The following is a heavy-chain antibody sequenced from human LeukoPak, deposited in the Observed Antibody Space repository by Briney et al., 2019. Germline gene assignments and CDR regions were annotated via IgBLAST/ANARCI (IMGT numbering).Heavy chain of an antibody. CDR1: GFTFSNAW. J-gene: IGHJ4*02. D-gene: IGHD1-26*01. CDR3: TTDIFVGATCVC. V-gene: IGHV3-15*01. CDR2: IKSKTNGGTT. Sequence: GGSLRLSCAASGFTFSNAWMTWVRQAPGKGLEWVGRIKSKTNGGTTDYAAPVRGRFTISRDDSKNTLYWQMNRLKNEDTAVYDCTTDIFVGATCVCWGQGTLVTVSS.